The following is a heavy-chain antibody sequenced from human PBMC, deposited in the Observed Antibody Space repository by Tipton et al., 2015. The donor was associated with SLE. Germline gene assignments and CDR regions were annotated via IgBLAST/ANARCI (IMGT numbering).Heavy chain of an antibody. Sequence: LVQSGPEVKKPGASVKVSCKASGYTFTGYYMHWVRQAPGQGLEWMGWINPNSGGTNYAQKFQGRVTMTRDTSISTAYMELSRLRSDDTAVYYCARGEGITIFGAYMDVWGKGTTVTVSS. CDR2: INPNSGGT. D-gene: IGHD3-3*01. V-gene: IGHV1-2*02. CDR3: ARGEGITIFGAYMDV. J-gene: IGHJ6*03. CDR1: GYTFTGYY.